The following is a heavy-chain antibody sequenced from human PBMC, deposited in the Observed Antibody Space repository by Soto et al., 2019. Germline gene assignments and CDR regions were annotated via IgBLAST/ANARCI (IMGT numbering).Heavy chain of an antibody. Sequence: EVQVSESGGGLVQPGGSLRLSCATSGFTFSHYPMNWVRQAPGKGLEWVSGISAGGDRTYYADSVKGRFTIIRDNSKNSVSLQMNSLRVEDTAVYYCARRVWGQGTLVTVSS. CDR3: ARRV. CDR2: ISAGGDRT. V-gene: IGHV3-23*01. J-gene: IGHJ4*02. CDR1: GFTFSHYP.